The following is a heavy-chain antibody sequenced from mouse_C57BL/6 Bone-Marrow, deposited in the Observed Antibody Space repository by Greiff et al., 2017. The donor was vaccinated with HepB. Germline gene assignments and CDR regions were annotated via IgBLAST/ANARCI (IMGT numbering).Heavy chain of an antibody. Sequence: QVQLQQSGPELVKPGASVKISCKASGYAFSSSWMNWVKQRPGKGLEWIGRIYPGDGDTNYNGKFKGKATLTADKSSSTAYMQLSSLTSEDSAVYFCAPYYYGSSPCHYWGQGTTLTVSS. D-gene: IGHD1-1*01. CDR1: GYAFSSSW. J-gene: IGHJ2*01. CDR2: IYPGDGDT. CDR3: APYYYGSSPCHY. V-gene: IGHV1-82*01.